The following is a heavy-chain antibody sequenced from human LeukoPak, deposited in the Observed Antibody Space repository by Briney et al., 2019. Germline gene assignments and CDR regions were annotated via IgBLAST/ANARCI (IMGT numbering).Heavy chain of an antibody. CDR3: ASLGPRFDP. CDR1: GFTFSSYS. CDR2: ISSSSSSTI. V-gene: IGHV3-48*01. Sequence: PGGSLRLSCAASGFTFSSYSMNWVRQAPGKGLEWVSYISSSSSSTIYYADSVKGRFTISRDNAKNSLYLQMNSLRAEDTAVYYCASLGPRFDPWGQGTLVTVSS. J-gene: IGHJ5*02.